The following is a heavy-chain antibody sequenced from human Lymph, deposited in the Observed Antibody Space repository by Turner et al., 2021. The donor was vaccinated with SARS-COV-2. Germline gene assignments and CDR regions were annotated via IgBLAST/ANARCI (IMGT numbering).Heavy chain of an antibody. Sequence: QVQLVQSGAGVKKPGSSVKVSCKASGGTFSSYAIPWVRQAPGQGLEWMGGIIPTLAIANYAQKFQGRVTITADKSTSTAYMELSSLRSEDTAVYYCARDSPYCSSTSCYDPWGQGTLVTVSS. CDR3: ARDSPYCSSTSCYDP. CDR1: GGTFSSYA. D-gene: IGHD2-2*01. V-gene: IGHV1-69*10. J-gene: IGHJ5*02. CDR2: IIPTLAIA.